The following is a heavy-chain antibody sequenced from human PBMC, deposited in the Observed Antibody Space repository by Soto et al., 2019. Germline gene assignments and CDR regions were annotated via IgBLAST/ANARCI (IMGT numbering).Heavy chain of an antibody. D-gene: IGHD2-15*01. CDR1: GYTFTVYD. Sequence: GASVKVACKSSGYTFTVYDMHLVLQAPGQGLEWMGWINPNSGGTNYAQKFQGWVTMTRYTSISTAYMELSRLRSDDTAVHYCARSARCSGGSCYETDFDYWGQGTLVTVSS. CDR3: ARSARCSGGSCYETDFDY. CDR2: INPNSGGT. J-gene: IGHJ4*02. V-gene: IGHV1-2*04.